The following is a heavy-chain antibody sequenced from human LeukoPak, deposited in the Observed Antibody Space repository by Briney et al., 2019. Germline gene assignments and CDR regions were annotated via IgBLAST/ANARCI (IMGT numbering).Heavy chain of an antibody. V-gene: IGHV3-23*01. J-gene: IGHJ6*03. Sequence: PGGSLRLSCAASGFTFSSYAMSWVRQAPGKGLEWVSAISGSGGSTYYADSVKGRFTISRDNSKNTLYLQMNSLRAEDTAVYYWARGGWAAAFFTTNSYYYYRDVGGKGPTVPVPS. CDR2: ISGSGGST. CDR1: GFTFSSYA. CDR3: ARGGWAAAFFTTNSYYYYRDV. D-gene: IGHD6-13*01.